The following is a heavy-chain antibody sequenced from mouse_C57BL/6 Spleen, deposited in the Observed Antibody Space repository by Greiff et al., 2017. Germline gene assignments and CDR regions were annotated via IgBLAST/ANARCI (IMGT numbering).Heavy chain of an antibody. CDR1: GYTFTSYW. Sequence: VQLQEPGAELVRPGTSVKLSCKASGYTFTSYWMHWVKQRPGQGLEWIGVIDPSDSYTNYNQKFKGKATLTVDTSSSTAYMQLSSLTSEDSAVYYCAREGGFGTTVGTCFDYWGQGTTLTVSS. D-gene: IGHD1-1*01. CDR3: AREGGFGTTVGTCFDY. V-gene: IGHV1-59*01. CDR2: IDPSDSYT. J-gene: IGHJ2*01.